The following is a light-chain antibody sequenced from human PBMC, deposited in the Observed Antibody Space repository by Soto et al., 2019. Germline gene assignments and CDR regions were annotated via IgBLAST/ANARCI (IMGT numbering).Light chain of an antibody. CDR2: DVR. Sequence: QSALTQPASVSGSPGQSITISCTGTSSDVGGYNYVSWYQHHPAKAPKLMIYDVRNRPSGVSNRFSGSKSGNTASLTISGLQAEDEADYYCSSYTNSSTVIFGGGTKVTVL. J-gene: IGLJ2*01. CDR1: SSDVGGYNY. V-gene: IGLV2-14*03. CDR3: SSYTNSSTVI.